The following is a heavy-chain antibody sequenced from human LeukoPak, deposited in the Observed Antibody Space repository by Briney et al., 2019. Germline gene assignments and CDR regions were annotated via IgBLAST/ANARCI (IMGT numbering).Heavy chain of an antibody. CDR3: ARDQGSSSWYGSDY. Sequence: GASVKVSCKASGYTFTSYAMHWVRQAPGQRLEWMGWINAGNGNTKYSQKFQGRVTITRDTSASTAYMELSSLRPEDTAVYYCARDQGSSSWYGSDYWGQGTLVTVSS. CDR2: INAGNGNT. V-gene: IGHV1-3*01. CDR1: GYTFTSYA. J-gene: IGHJ4*02. D-gene: IGHD6-13*01.